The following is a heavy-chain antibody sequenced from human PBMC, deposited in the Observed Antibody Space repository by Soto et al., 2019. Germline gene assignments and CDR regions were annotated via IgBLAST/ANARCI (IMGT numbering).Heavy chain of an antibody. Sequence: QVQLVQSGAEVKKPGSSVKVSCKASGGTFSSYAISWVRQAPGQGLEWMGGIIPIFGTANYAQKFQGRVTITADEITAXAYMELSRLRSEDTAVYYCARGPPGLGVVINWFDPWGQGTLGNVSS. J-gene: IGHJ5*02. CDR2: IIPIFGTA. CDR3: ARGPPGLGVVINWFDP. D-gene: IGHD3-3*01. CDR1: GGTFSSYA. V-gene: IGHV1-69*12.